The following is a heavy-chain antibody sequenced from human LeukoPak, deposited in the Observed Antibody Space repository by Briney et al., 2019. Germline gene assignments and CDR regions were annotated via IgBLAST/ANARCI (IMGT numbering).Heavy chain of an antibody. CDR3: AKQVSYYYGSGSRSNWFDP. J-gene: IGHJ5*02. D-gene: IGHD3-10*01. V-gene: IGHV3-30*18. Sequence: GGSLRLSCAASGFTFSSYGMHWVRQAPGKGLEWVAFISYDGSNKYCADSVKGRFTISRDNSKNTLYLQMNSLRAEDTAVYYCAKQVSYYYGSGSRSNWFDPWGQGTLVTVSS. CDR2: ISYDGSNK. CDR1: GFTFSSYG.